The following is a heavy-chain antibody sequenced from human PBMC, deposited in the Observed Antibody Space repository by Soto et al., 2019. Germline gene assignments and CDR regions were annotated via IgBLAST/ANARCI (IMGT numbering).Heavy chain of an antibody. CDR2: IKKDGSEK. CDR3: AREEGRYCSSTTCYSRFDP. J-gene: IGHJ5*02. V-gene: IGHV3-7*01. Sequence: GSLRLSCAASGFTFNIYWMSWVRQAPGKGLEWVANIKKDGSEKYYVDSVKGRFTISRDNAKNSVYLQMDSLRAEDTAVYYCAREEGRYCSSTTCYSRFDPWGQGPVVTVSS. D-gene: IGHD2-2*01. CDR1: GFTFNIYW.